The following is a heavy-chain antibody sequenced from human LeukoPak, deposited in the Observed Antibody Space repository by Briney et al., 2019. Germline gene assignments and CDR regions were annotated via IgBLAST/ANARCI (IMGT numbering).Heavy chain of an antibody. CDR1: GFTFSSYA. V-gene: IGHV3-23*01. D-gene: IGHD6-19*01. CDR2: ITGSGGST. CDR3: ARDNAGSGWAVNWFDP. J-gene: IGHJ5*02. Sequence: PGGSLRLSCAASGFTFSSYAMSWVRQAPGKGLEWVSSITGSGGSTYYADSVEGRFTISRDNSKNTLYVQMKSLRAEDTAVYYCARDNAGSGWAVNWFDPWGQGTLVTVSS.